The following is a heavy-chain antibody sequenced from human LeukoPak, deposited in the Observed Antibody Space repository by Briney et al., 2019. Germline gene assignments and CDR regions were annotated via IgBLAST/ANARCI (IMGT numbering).Heavy chain of an antibody. CDR1: GFTFSSYS. CDR2: ISSSSSYI. CDR3: ARVKKDVAARSYDY. D-gene: IGHD2-15*01. V-gene: IGHV3-21*01. Sequence: GGSLRLSCAASGFTFSSYSMNWVRQAPGKGLEWVSSISSSSSYIYYADSVKGRFTISRDNAKNSLYLQMNSLRAEDTAVYYCARVKKDVAARSYDYWGQGTLVTVSS. J-gene: IGHJ4*02.